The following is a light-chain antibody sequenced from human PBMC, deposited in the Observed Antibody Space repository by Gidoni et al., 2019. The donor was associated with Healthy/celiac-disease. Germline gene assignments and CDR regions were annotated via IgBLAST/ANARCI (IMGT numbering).Light chain of an antibody. J-gene: IGKJ1*01. V-gene: IGKV1-39*01. CDR1: QSISSY. Sequence: DSQMTQSPSSLSASVGDRVTITCRASQSISSYLNWYQPKPGKAPKLLIYAASSLQSGVPSRFSGSGSGTDFTLTISSLQPEDFATYYCQQSYSTPTFGQGTKVEIQ. CDR2: AAS. CDR3: QQSYSTPT.